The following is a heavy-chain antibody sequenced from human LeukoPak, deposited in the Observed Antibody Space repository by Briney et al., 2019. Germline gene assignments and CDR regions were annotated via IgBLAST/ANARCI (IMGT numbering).Heavy chain of an antibody. CDR2: ISSTSTYI. D-gene: IGHD3-10*01. CDR1: GFTFSDYS. V-gene: IGHV3-21*01. CDR3: ARSGGPSYHYYYMDV. Sequence: PGGSLRLSCAASGFTFSDYSMDWVRQAPGKGLDWVSSISSTSTYILYADSVKGRFSISRDNAKNSLYLQMNSLRAEDTAVYYCARSGGPSYHYYYMDVWGKGTTVTVSS. J-gene: IGHJ6*03.